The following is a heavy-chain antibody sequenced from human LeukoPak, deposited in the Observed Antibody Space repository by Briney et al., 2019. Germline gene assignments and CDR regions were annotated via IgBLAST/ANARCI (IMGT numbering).Heavy chain of an antibody. J-gene: IGHJ5*02. D-gene: IGHD3-22*01. CDR3: AKDIVASKVVITPPAGFDP. Sequence: GGSLRLSCAASGFTFDDYAMHWVRQAPGKGLEWVSLISGDGGSTYYADSVKGRFTISRDNSKNSLYLQMNSLRTEDSALYYCAKDIVASKVVITPPAGFDPWGQGTLVTVSS. CDR1: GFTFDDYA. V-gene: IGHV3-43*02. CDR2: ISGDGGST.